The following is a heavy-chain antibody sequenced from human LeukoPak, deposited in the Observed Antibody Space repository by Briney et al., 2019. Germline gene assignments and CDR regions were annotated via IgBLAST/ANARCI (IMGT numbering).Heavy chain of an antibody. J-gene: IGHJ4*02. CDR1: GFTFSSYN. Sequence: GRSLRLSCAASGFTFSSYNMHWVRQAPGKGLEWVALISYDGSNKYYADSVKGRFTISRDDSENTLYLQMNSLRAEDTAVYYCAKDRSNSWAFDYWGQGTLVTVSS. D-gene: IGHD6-6*01. CDR2: ISYDGSNK. CDR3: AKDRSNSWAFDY. V-gene: IGHV3-30*18.